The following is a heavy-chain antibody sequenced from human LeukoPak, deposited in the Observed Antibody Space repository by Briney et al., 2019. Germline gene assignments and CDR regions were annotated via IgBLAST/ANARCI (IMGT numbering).Heavy chain of an antibody. CDR1: GFTFSSCE. J-gene: IGHJ4*02. Sequence: GGSLRLSCAASGFTFSSCEMNWVRQAPGKGLEWVSYISRSGNTIYYADSVKGRFTISRDNAKNSLYLQMNSLRDEDTAVYYCARDSVAAAGDFDYWGQGTLVTVSS. D-gene: IGHD6-13*01. V-gene: IGHV3-48*03. CDR3: ARDSVAAAGDFDY. CDR2: ISRSGNTI.